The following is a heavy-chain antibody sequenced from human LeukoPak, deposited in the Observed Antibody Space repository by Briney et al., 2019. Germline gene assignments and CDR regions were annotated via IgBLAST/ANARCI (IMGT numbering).Heavy chain of an antibody. V-gene: IGHV3-33*01. D-gene: IGHD3-10*01. CDR1: GFTFSSYG. CDR2: IWYDGSNK. CDR3: ARDAVVRSYYYGMDV. J-gene: IGHJ6*02. Sequence: PGGSLRLSCGASGFTFSSYGMHWVRQAPGKGLEWVAVIWYDGSNKYYADSVKGRFTISRDNSKNTLYLQMNSLRAEDTAVYYCARDAVVRSYYYGMDVWGQGTTVTVSS.